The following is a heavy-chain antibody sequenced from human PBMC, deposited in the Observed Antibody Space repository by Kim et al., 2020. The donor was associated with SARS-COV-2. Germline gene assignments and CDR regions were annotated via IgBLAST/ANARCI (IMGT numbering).Heavy chain of an antibody. Sequence: ASVKGRFTTSRDNPQTSLYLEMNSLRAEDTAIYYCARGDTISSRPVRFDPWGQGTLVTVSS. D-gene: IGHD3-3*02. CDR3: ARGDTISSRPVRFDP. V-gene: IGHV3-7*01. J-gene: IGHJ5*02.